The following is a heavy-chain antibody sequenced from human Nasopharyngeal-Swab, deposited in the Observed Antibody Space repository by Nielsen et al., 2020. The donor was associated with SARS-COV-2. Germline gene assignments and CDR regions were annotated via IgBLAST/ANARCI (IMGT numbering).Heavy chain of an antibody. Sequence: ESLKISCAASGFTFSSYWMSWVRQAPGKGLEWVANIKQDGSEKYYVDSVKGRFTISRDNAKNSLYLQMNSLRAEDTAVYYCARDRADSSLYYMDVWGKGTTVTVSS. CDR1: GFTFSSYW. J-gene: IGHJ6*03. V-gene: IGHV3-7*03. CDR2: IKQDGSEK. D-gene: IGHD3-22*01. CDR3: ARDRADSSLYYMDV.